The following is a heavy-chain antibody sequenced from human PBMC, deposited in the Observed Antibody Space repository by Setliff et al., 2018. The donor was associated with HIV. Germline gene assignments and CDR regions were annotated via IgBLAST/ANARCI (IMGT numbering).Heavy chain of an antibody. CDR2: INHSGST. J-gene: IGHJ4*02. D-gene: IGHD3-22*01. CDR3: ARPPYDSTAGGFDY. CDR1: GGSFSGFY. V-gene: IGHV4-34*01. Sequence: PSETLSLTCAVYGGSFSGFYWSWIRQPPGKGLEWIGEINHSGSTNYNPSLKSRVSISVDTSKNQFSLNMSSVTTADTAVYYCARPPYDSTAGGFDYWGQGTLVTVSS.